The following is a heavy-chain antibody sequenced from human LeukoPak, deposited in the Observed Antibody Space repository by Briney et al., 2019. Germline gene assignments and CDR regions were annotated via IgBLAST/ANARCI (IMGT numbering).Heavy chain of an antibody. Sequence: PGGSLRLSCAASGFTFSSYTMNWVRQAPGKGLEWVAAISSSSRDIFYADSVKGRFSISRDNTQNSLSLRMNSLRAEDTAVYYCVREAAATLFDYWGQGTLVTVSS. V-gene: IGHV3-21*01. CDR3: VREAAATLFDY. CDR1: GFTFSSYT. D-gene: IGHD1-26*01. CDR2: ISSSSRDI. J-gene: IGHJ4*02.